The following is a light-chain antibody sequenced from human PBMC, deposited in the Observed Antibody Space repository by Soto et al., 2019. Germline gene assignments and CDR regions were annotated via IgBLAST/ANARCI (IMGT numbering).Light chain of an antibody. Sequence: EIVLTQSPGTLSLSPGESATLSCRASQSVSNNYLAWYHHKPGQAPRLLIYGASNRATGIPDRFSGRGSGTDFTLSISRLEPEDFAVYSCQQYGTSPITFGQETRLDIK. J-gene: IGKJ5*01. CDR2: GAS. CDR3: QQYGTSPIT. CDR1: QSVSNNY. V-gene: IGKV3-20*01.